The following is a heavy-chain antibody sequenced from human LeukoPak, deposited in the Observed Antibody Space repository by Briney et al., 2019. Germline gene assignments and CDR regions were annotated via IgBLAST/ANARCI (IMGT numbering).Heavy chain of an antibody. D-gene: IGHD6-13*01. Sequence: GRSLRLSCAASGFTFSSYGMHWVRQAPGKGLEWVAVTSYDGRNKYYADSVKGRFTISRDNSKNTLYLQMNSLRAEDTAVYYCASHWAQQVVSDYWGQGTLVIVSS. CDR3: ASHWAQQVVSDY. CDR1: GFTFSSYG. CDR2: TSYDGRNK. J-gene: IGHJ4*02. V-gene: IGHV3-30*03.